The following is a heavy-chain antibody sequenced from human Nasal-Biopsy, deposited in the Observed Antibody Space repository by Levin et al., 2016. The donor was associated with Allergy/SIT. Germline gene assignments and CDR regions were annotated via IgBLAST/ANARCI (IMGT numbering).Heavy chain of an antibody. Sequence: SETLSLTCTVSGGSINNYYWYWIRQPPGKGLEWIGYIYYSGDTDYNPSLQSRVSISVDTSKTQFSLKLNSVTTADTAVYYCARGRIFGVGDVWGKGTTVTVSS. CDR1: GGSINNYY. CDR3: ARGRIFGVGDV. CDR2: IYYSGDT. J-gene: IGHJ6*04. D-gene: IGHD3-3*01. V-gene: IGHV4-59*01.